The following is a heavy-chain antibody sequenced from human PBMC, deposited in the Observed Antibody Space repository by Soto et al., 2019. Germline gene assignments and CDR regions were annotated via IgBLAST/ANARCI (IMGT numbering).Heavy chain of an antibody. Sequence: PGGSLRLSCAASGFTFSSYGMHWVRQAPGKGLEWVAVISYDGSNKYYADSVKGRFTISRDNSKNTLYLQMNSLRAEDTAVYYCAKPPRSGFLEWFLIDYWGQGTLVTVSS. CDR1: GFTFSSYG. CDR3: AKPPRSGFLEWFLIDY. V-gene: IGHV3-30*18. D-gene: IGHD3-3*01. CDR2: ISYDGSNK. J-gene: IGHJ4*02.